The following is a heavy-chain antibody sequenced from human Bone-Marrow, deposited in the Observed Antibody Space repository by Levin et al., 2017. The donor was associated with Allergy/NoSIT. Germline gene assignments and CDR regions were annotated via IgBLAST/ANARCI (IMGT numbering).Heavy chain of an antibody. CDR2: ISGGGSSI. CDR1: GFTFSSYG. V-gene: IGHV3-23*01. J-gene: IGHJ6*03. D-gene: IGHD1-26*01. CDR3: VKDQSYTHYMDV. Sequence: AGGSLRLSCAASGFTFSSYGMSWVRQAPGKGLEWVSVISGGGSSIHYADSVKGRFTISRDNSKNTLYLQMNSLRAEDTAIYYCVKDQSYTHYMDVWGKGTTVTVSS.